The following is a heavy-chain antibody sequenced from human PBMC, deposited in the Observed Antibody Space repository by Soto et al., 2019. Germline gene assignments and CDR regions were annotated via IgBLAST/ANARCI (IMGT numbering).Heavy chain of an antibody. J-gene: IGHJ6*02. CDR3: AREITDNYYYYGMDV. Sequence: SVKVSCKASGGTFSSYAISWVRQAPGQGLEWMGGIIPIFGTANYAQKFQGRVTITADESTSTAYMELSSLRSEDTAVYYCAREITDNYYYYGMDVWGQGPTVTVSS. CDR1: GGTFSSYA. V-gene: IGHV1-69*13. D-gene: IGHD3-16*01. CDR2: IIPIFGTA.